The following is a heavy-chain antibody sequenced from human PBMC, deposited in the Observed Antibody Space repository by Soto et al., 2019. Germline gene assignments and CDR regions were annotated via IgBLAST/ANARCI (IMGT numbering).Heavy chain of an antibody. CDR3: ARERSVGYCITTTCPKPFYYYAMDV. J-gene: IGHJ6*02. CDR1: GGTFTNYA. CDR2: IIPIFGTP. D-gene: IGHD2-2*01. Sequence: QVQLVQSGAEVKKHGSSLKVSCKASGGTFTNYAFSWVRQAPGQGPEWMGGIIPIFGTPDYAQKFQGRVTITADESTRTVSMELNSLRSDDTAVYYCARERSVGYCITTTCPKPFYYYAMDVWGQGTTVTVSS. V-gene: IGHV1-69*12.